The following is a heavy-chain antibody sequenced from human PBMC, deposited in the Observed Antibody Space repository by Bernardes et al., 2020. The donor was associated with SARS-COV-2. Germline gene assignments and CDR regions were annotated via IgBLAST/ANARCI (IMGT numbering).Heavy chain of an antibody. J-gene: IGHJ5*02. CDR1: GYTFPNYV. V-gene: IGHV1-3*01. CDR2: INAGNGNT. D-gene: IGHD3-16*02. CDR3: ARGAVEITFGGVMVSNWFDP. Sequence: ASVKVSCKASGYTFPNYVMHWVRQAPGQRLEWMGWINAGNGNTKYSRKFQGRVTVTRDTSASTAYMELSSLRSEDTAVYYCARGAVEITFGGVMVSNWFDPWGQGTLVTVSS.